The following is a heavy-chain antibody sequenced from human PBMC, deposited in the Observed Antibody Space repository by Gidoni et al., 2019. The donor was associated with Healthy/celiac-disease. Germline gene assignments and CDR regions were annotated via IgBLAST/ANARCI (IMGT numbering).Heavy chain of an antibody. CDR3: ARDTGDTSLNDAFDI. CDR2: IDPSDSYT. CDR1: GYSFTSYW. D-gene: IGHD1-26*01. V-gene: IGHV5-10-1*03. Sequence: DVQLVQSGAEVKKPGESLRISCKGSGYSFTSYWISWVRQMPGKGLEWMGRIDPSDSYTNYSPSFQGHVTISADKSISTAYLQWSSLKASDTAMYYCARDTGDTSLNDAFDIWGQGTMVTVSS. J-gene: IGHJ3*02.